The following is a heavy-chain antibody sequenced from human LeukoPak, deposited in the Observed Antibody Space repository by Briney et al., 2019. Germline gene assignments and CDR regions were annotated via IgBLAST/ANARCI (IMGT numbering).Heavy chain of an antibody. J-gene: IGHJ4*02. CDR3: ARAGTAMEYFDY. D-gene: IGHD5-18*01. CDR2: IYPSDGST. V-gene: IGHV1-46*01. Sequence: ASVRVSSKASRYTFTSYLMHCVRQTPGQRREWMGIIYPSDGSTNYARMFQGRVTMARDTSTSTVYMELTSLRSEDTAVYYCARAGTAMEYFDYWGQGTLVTVPS. CDR1: RYTFTSYL.